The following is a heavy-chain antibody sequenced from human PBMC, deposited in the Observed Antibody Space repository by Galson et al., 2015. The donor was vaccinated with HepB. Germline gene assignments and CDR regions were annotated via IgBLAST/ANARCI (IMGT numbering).Heavy chain of an antibody. D-gene: IGHD6-13*01. CDR1: GFTFSSYG. J-gene: IGHJ4*02. CDR2: IWYDGSNK. V-gene: IGHV3-33*01. CDR3: AREAGIAAAGFDY. Sequence: SLRLSCAASGFTFSSYGMHWVRQAPGKGLEWVAVIWYDGSNKYYADSVKGRFTISRDNSKNTLYLQMNSLRAEDTAVYYCAREAGIAAAGFDYWGQGTLVTVSS.